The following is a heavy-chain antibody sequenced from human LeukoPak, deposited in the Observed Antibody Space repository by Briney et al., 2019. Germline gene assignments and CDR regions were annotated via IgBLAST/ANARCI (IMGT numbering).Heavy chain of an antibody. V-gene: IGHV3-23*01. Sequence: GGSLRLSCAASGFTFRSYAMSWARQAPGKGLEGVSTNSGSGTSTYYADSVKGRFTISRDNSKNTLYLQMNSLRAEDTAVYYCTKRPVVVITTPYFDYWGQGTLVTVSS. D-gene: IGHD3-22*01. CDR3: TKRPVVVITTPYFDY. CDR1: GFTFRSYA. CDR2: NSGSGTST. J-gene: IGHJ4*02.